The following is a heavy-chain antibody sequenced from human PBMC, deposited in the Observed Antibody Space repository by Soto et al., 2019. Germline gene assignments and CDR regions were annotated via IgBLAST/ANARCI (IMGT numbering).Heavy chain of an antibody. D-gene: IGHD3-3*01. CDR2: IYSGGNT. J-gene: IGHJ3*02. CDR3: AREVRVRGFAFDI. V-gene: IGHV3-66*01. Sequence: GGSLRLSCAVSGFTVRSNDMNWVRQAPGKGLEWVSFIYSGGNTYYADSVKGRFTISRDNSKNMLYLQMNSLRVEDTAVYYCAREVRVRGFAFDIWGQGTMVTVSS. CDR1: GFTVRSND.